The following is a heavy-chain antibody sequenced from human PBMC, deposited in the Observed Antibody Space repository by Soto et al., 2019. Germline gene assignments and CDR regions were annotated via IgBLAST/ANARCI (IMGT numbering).Heavy chain of an antibody. Sequence: QVQLVQSGAEVKKPGSSVKVSCTASGGTFSSYAISWVRQAPGQGLEWMGGIIPIFGTANYAQKFQGRVTITADQSTSTAYMELSSLRSEHTAVYYCARMTTVTTPYYFDYWGQGTLVTVSS. CDR1: GGTFSSYA. CDR3: ARMTTVTTPYYFDY. CDR2: IIPIFGTA. V-gene: IGHV1-69*01. J-gene: IGHJ4*02. D-gene: IGHD4-17*01.